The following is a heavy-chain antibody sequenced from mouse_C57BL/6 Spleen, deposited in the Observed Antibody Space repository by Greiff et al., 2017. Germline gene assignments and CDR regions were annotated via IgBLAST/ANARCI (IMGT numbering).Heavy chain of an antibody. D-gene: IGHD1-1*01. CDR3: ARPYYYGSSYYFDY. CDR1: GFTFSDYG. J-gene: IGHJ2*01. CDR2: ISSGSSTI. Sequence: EVQLVESGGGLVKPGGSLKLSCAASGFTFSDYGMHWVRQAPEKGLEWVAYISSGSSTIYYADTVKGRFTISRDNAKNTLFLQMTSLRSEDTAIYYCARPYYYGSSYYFDYWGQGTTLTVSS. V-gene: IGHV5-17*01.